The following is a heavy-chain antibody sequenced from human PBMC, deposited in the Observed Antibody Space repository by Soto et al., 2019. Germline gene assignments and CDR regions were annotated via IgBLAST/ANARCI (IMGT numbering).Heavy chain of an antibody. CDR2: ISSTTHYI. CDR3: ARESEDLTSNFDY. CDR1: GLTFTRYS. J-gene: IGHJ4*02. Sequence: GGSLRLSCAASGLTFTRYSMNWVRQAPGKGLEWGSSISSTTHYIYYGDSMKGRFTISRDNAKNSLYLEMNSLRAEDTAVYYCARESEDLTSNFDYWGQGTLVPVSS. V-gene: IGHV3-21*06.